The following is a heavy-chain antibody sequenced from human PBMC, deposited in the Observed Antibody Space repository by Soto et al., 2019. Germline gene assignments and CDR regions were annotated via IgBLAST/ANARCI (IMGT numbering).Heavy chain of an antibody. Sequence: PGGSLRLSCAASGFTFNNVWMTWVRQAPGKGLEWVANIKRDGSEKSYVDSVKGRFSVSRDNTKNSLYLQMNNLRAEDTAVYYCATRPPDETYYGVFDYWGRGALVTVSS. CDR1: GFTFNNVW. V-gene: IGHV3-7*02. CDR3: ATRPPDETYYGVFDY. CDR2: IKRDGSEK. D-gene: IGHD3-10*01. J-gene: IGHJ4*02.